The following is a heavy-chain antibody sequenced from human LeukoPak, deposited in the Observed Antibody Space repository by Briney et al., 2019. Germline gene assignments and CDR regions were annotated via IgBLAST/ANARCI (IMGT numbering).Heavy chain of an antibody. CDR2: INHSGST. D-gene: IGHD6-13*01. CDR3: ARPLAAAGRPPFDY. J-gene: IGHJ4*02. CDR1: GGSISSGGYY. Sequence: SETLSLTCTVSGGSISSGGYYWSWIRQPPGKGLEWIGEINHSGSTNYNPSLKNRVTISVDTSKNQFSLKLSSVTAADTAVYYCARPLAAAGRPPFDYWGQGTLVTVSS. V-gene: IGHV4-39*07.